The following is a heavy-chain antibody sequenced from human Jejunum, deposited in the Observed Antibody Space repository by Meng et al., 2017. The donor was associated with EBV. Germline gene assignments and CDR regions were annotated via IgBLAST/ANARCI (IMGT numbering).Heavy chain of an antibody. CDR3: ARGGGRPEY. CDR1: GVSMSNFY. CDR2: IYYSVST. V-gene: IGHV4-59*01. Sequence: QVTRQESGPGLGKPSETLSFSCPVHGVSMSNFYWSWFRQPPGKGLEWIGYIYYSVSTNYNPSLKSRVTISVDTSKNQFSLSLSSVTAADTAVYYCARGGGRPEYWGQGILVTVSS. D-gene: IGHD3-10*01. J-gene: IGHJ4*02.